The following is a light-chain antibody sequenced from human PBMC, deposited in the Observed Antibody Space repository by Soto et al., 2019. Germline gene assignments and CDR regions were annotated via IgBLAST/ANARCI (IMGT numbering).Light chain of an antibody. CDR3: HHYSSPPAT. Sequence: EIVLTQSPGTLSLSPGERATLSCRASQSVRNYLAWYRQKPGQAPRLLIYGASTRAAGIPDRFGGSGSGTDFTLTISGLEPEDFEMYYCHHYSSPPATFGGGTRVESK. J-gene: IGKJ4*01. CDR2: GAS. V-gene: IGKV3-20*01. CDR1: QSVRNY.